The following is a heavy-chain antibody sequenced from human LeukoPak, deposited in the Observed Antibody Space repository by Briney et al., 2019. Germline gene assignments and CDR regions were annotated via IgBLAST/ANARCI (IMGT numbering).Heavy chain of an antibody. Sequence: SVKVSCKASGYTFTGYYMHWVRQAPGQGLEWMGWINPNSGGTNYAQKFQGRVTMTRDTSISTAYMELRSLRSDDTAVYYCARASRYYDFWSGLDYWGQGTLVTVSS. J-gene: IGHJ4*02. V-gene: IGHV1-2*02. CDR1: GYTFTGYY. CDR2: INPNSGGT. D-gene: IGHD3-3*01. CDR3: ARASRYYDFWSGLDY.